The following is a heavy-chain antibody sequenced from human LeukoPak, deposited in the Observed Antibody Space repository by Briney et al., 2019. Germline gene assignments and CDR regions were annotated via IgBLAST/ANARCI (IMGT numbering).Heavy chain of an antibody. D-gene: IGHD3-16*01. CDR3: ARSDDYVWGSNDY. CDR1: GGSISSSSYY. Sequence: TSETLSLTCTVSGGSISSSSYYWGWIRQPPGKGLEWIGSIYYSGSTYYNPSLKSRVTISVDTSKNQFSLKLSSVTAADTAVYYCARSDDYVWGSNDYWGQGTLVTASS. J-gene: IGHJ4*02. V-gene: IGHV4-39*01. CDR2: IYYSGST.